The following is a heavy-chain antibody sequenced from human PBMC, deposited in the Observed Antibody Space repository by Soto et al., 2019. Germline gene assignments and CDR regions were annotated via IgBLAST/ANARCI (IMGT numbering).Heavy chain of an antibody. Sequence: QVQLQESGPGLVKPSGTLSLTCAVSGGSISSSNWWSWVRQPPGKGLEWIGEIYHSGSTNYNPSLKGRVTISVDKSKNQFSLKLSSVTAADTAVYYCASVTTIFGVVLWGQGTLVTVSS. J-gene: IGHJ4*02. CDR3: ASVTTIFGVVL. CDR2: IYHSGST. V-gene: IGHV4-4*02. D-gene: IGHD3-3*01. CDR1: GGSISSSNW.